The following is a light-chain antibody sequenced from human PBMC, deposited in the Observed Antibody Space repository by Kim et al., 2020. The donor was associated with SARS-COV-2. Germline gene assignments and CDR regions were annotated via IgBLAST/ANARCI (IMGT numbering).Light chain of an antibody. Sequence: IQLAQSPSSLSASVGDRVTITCRASQSISSWLAWYQQKPGKAPKLLIYKASSLESGVPSRFSGSGSGTEFTLTISSLQPDDFATYYCQQYNSYLYTFGQGTKLEI. CDR3: QQYNSYLYT. CDR1: QSISSW. V-gene: IGKV1-5*03. CDR2: KAS. J-gene: IGKJ2*01.